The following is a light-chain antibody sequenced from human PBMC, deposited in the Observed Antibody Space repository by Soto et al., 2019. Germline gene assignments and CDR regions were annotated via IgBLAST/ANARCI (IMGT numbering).Light chain of an antibody. CDR1: QTVSSNY. Sequence: EIVLTQSPGTLSLSPGERATLSCRASQTVSSNYLAWYQHRPGQAPRLLMFGASSRATGIPDRFSGSGSGTDFTLTISRLEPEDFAVYYCQQYDSSPWTFGQGTKVDI. CDR2: GAS. V-gene: IGKV3-20*01. CDR3: QQYDSSPWT. J-gene: IGKJ1*01.